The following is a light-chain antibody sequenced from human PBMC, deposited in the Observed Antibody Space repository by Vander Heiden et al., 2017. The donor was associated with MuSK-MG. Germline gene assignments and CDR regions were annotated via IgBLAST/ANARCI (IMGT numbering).Light chain of an antibody. CDR3: CSYAGSYTYV. Sequence: QSALTQPRSVSGPPGQSVTISCTGTSSDVGGYYYVSWYQHHPGKAPQLMIYDVGKRPSGVPDRFSGSKSGNTASLAISGRQAEDEADYYCCSYAGSYTYVFGTGTKVTVL. V-gene: IGLV2-11*01. CDR2: DVG. CDR1: SSDVGGYYY. J-gene: IGLJ1*01.